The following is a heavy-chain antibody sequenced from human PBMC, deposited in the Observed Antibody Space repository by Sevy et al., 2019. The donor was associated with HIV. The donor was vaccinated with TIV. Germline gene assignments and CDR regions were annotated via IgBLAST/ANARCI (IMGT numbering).Heavy chain of an antibody. CDR1: GGSITSLY. D-gene: IGHD1-26*01. J-gene: IGHJ4*02. V-gene: IGHV4-59*08. Sequence: SETLSLTCTVSGGSITSLYWGWIRQPPGNGLEWIANIYYNGNTNYNPSLKSRVTISLDTSKNQFSLRLSSVTAADTAIYYCAGENVWGRGYSSGQGTLVTVSS. CDR2: IYYNGNT. CDR3: AGENVWGRGYS.